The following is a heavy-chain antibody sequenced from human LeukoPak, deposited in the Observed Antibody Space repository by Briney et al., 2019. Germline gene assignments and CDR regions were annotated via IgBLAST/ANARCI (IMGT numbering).Heavy chain of an antibody. J-gene: IGHJ4*02. CDR1: GGSFSGYY. D-gene: IGHD3-10*01. CDR3: ARGRGLYYYARGAYYFDY. V-gene: IGHV4-34*01. CDR2: INHSGST. Sequence: SETLSLTCAVYGGSFSGYYWSWIRQPPGKGLEWIGEINHSGSTNYNPSLKSRVTISVDTSKNQFSLKLSSVTAADTAVYYCARGRGLYYYARGAYYFDYWGQGTLVTVSS.